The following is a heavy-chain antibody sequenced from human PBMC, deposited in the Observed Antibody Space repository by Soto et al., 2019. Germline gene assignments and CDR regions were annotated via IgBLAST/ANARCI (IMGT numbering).Heavy chain of an antibody. D-gene: IGHD2-15*01. V-gene: IGHV4-31*03. Sequence: SETLSLTCTVSGGSIGSGGYYWSWVRQRPGKGLEWIGYIYYSGSTYYNPSLKSRLTISIDTSKSQFSLNLSSVTAADTAVYYCARHSYPDYSAMDVWGQGTSVTVSS. CDR3: ARHSYPDYSAMDV. J-gene: IGHJ6*02. CDR2: IYYSGST. CDR1: GGSIGSGGYY.